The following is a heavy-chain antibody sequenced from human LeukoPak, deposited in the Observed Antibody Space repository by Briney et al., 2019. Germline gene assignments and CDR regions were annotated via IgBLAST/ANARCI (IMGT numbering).Heavy chain of an antibody. CDR3: ARTADSSGYYDAFDI. D-gene: IGHD3-22*01. CDR1: GGSISSYY. V-gene: IGHV4-59*01. Sequence: SETLSLTCTVSGGSISSYYWSWIRQPPGKGLEWIGYIYYSGSTNYNPSLKSRVTIPVDTSKNQFSLKLSSVTAADTAVYYCARTADSSGYYDAFDIWGQGTMVTVSS. CDR2: IYYSGST. J-gene: IGHJ3*02.